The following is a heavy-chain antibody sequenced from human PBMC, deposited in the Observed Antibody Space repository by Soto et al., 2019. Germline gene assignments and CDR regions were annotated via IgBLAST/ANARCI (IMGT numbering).Heavy chain of an antibody. CDR2: TYYRSKWYN. Sequence: KQSQTLSLTCAISGDSVSSNSAAWNWIRQSPSRGLEWLGRTYYRSKWYNDYAVSVKSRITINPDTSKNQFSLQLNSVTPEDTAVYYCARDGGVIITNYVSDYYYGMDVWGQGTTVTVSS. J-gene: IGHJ6*02. CDR3: ARDGGVIITNYVSDYYYGMDV. D-gene: IGHD3-10*01. V-gene: IGHV6-1*01. CDR1: GDSVSSNSAA.